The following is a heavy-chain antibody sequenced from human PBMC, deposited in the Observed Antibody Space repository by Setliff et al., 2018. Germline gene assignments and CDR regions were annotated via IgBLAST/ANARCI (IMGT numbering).Heavy chain of an antibody. CDR1: GESFSNNY. D-gene: IGHD3-9*01. J-gene: IGHJ4*01. V-gene: IGHV4-34*01. Sequence: SETLSLTCSVYGESFSNNYWSWIRQSPGRGLEWIGESSHGGSTSYNPSLKSRLTMSVDTSKNQFSLKLGSVTAADTAVYYCARERYFDWFFEDWGHGTLVTVS. CDR3: ARERYFDWFFED. CDR2: SSHGGST.